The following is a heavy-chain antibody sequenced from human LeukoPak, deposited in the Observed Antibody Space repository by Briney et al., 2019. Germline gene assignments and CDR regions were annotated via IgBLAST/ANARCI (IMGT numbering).Heavy chain of an antibody. J-gene: IGHJ6*02. CDR2: IYSGGST. Sequence: PGGSLRLSCAASGFTVSSNYMSWVRQAPGKGLGWVSVIYSGGSTYYADSVKGRFTISRDNSKNTLYLQMNSLRAEDTAVYYCASGGVYSSGWYPSYYYGMDVWGQGTTVTVSS. CDR3: ASGGVYSSGWYPSYYYGMDV. V-gene: IGHV3-66*01. CDR1: GFTVSSNY. D-gene: IGHD6-19*01.